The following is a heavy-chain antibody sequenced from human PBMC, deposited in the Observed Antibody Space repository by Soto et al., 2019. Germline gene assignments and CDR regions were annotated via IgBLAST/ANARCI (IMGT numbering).Heavy chain of an antibody. V-gene: IGHV4-61*01. D-gene: IGHD4-17*01. Sequence: SETLSLTCTGSGGSVSSGSYYWSWIRQPPGQGLEWIGYIYYSGSTNYNPSLKSRVTISVDTSKNQFSLKLSSVTAADTAVYYCARGDYGGNNYYYYGMDVWGQGTTVTVSS. CDR3: ARGDYGGNNYYYYGMDV. CDR1: GGSVSSGSYY. CDR2: IYYSGST. J-gene: IGHJ6*02.